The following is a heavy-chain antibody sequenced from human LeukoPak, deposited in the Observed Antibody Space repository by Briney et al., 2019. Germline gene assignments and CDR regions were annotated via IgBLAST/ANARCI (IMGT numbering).Heavy chain of an antibody. D-gene: IGHD6-6*01. CDR3: ARVVAALGGDWGSGWVYYYYMDV. V-gene: IGHV4-59*01. CDR1: GGSISNYC. J-gene: IGHJ6*03. CDR2: IYYSGST. Sequence: SETLSLTCTVSGGSISNYCWSWIRQPPGKGLEWIGYIYYSGSTNYNPSLKSRVTVSVDTSKNQFSLKLSSVTAADTAVYYCARVVAALGGDWGSGWVYYYYMDVWGKGTTVTVSS.